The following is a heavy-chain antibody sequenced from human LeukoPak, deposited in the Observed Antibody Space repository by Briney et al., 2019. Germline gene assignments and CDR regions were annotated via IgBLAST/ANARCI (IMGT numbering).Heavy chain of an antibody. D-gene: IGHD4-17*01. V-gene: IGHV3-23*01. CDR1: GFTFSSYA. CDR3: AKDQSSQDYGDLYYFDY. J-gene: IGHJ4*02. Sequence: GGSLRLSCAASGFTFSSYAMSWVRQAPGKGLEWVSAISGSGGSTYYADSVKGRFTISRDNSKNTLYLQMNSLRAEHTAVYYCAKDQSSQDYGDLYYFDYWGQGTLVTVSS. CDR2: ISGSGGST.